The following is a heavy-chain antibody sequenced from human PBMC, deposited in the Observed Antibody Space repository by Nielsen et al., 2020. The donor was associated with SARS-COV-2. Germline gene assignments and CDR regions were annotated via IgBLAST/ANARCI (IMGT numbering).Heavy chain of an antibody. D-gene: IGHD6-19*01. CDR2: ISWNSGSI. Sequence: GGSLRLSCAASGFTFDDYAMHWVRQAPGKGLEWVSGISWNSGSIGYADSVKGRFTISRDNAKNSLHLQMNSLRAEDTALYYCAKDGHSSGWYGAPDYWGQGTLVTVSS. CDR3: AKDGHSSGWYGAPDY. J-gene: IGHJ4*02. V-gene: IGHV3-9*01. CDR1: GFTFDDYA.